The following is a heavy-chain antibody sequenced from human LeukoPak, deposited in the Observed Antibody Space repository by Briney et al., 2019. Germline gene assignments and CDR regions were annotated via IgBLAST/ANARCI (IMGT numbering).Heavy chain of an antibody. V-gene: IGHV3-23*01. CDR3: GRTARYTSGG. Sequence: GGSLRLSCAASGFTFSTYGMSWVRQAPGKGLEWVSIISGSGGSTDYVGSVKGRFTISRDNSNNTLYLQMNSLRVEDTAVYYCGRTARYTSGGWGQGTLVTVSS. CDR1: GFTFSTYG. D-gene: IGHD6-19*01. CDR2: ISGSGGST. J-gene: IGHJ4*02.